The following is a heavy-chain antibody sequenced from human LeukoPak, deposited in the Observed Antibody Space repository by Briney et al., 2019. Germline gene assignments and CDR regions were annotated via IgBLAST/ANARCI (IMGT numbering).Heavy chain of an antibody. V-gene: IGHV3-23*01. J-gene: IGHJ4*02. Sequence: GGSLRLSCAASGFTFSSYAMSWVRQAPGKGLEWVSAISGSGGSTYYADSVKGRFTISRDNSKNTLYLQMNSLRAEDTAVYYCAKSSYYYDSSGYYSFRYYFDYWGQGTLATVSS. D-gene: IGHD3-22*01. CDR2: ISGSGGST. CDR1: GFTFSSYA. CDR3: AKSSYYYDSSGYYSFRYYFDY.